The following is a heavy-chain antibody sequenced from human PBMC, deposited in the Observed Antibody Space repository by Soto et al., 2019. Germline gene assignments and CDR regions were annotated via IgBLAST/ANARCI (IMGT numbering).Heavy chain of an antibody. CDR3: ANPFIAARPGAAFDI. CDR2: ISYDGSNK. D-gene: IGHD6-6*01. J-gene: IGHJ3*02. CDR1: GFTFSSYG. V-gene: IGHV3-30*18. Sequence: PGGSLRLSCAASGFTFSSYGMHWVRQAPGKGLEWVAVISYDGSNKYYADSVKGRFTISRDNSKNTLYLQMNSLRAEDTAVYYCANPFIAARPGAAFDIWGQGTMVTVSS.